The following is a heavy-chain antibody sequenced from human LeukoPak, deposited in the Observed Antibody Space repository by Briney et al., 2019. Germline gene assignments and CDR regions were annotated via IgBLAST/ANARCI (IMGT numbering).Heavy chain of an antibody. CDR2: IYYSGST. D-gene: IGHD5-24*01. V-gene: IGHV4-59*01. J-gene: IGHJ4*02. CDR1: GGSISSYY. CDR3: ARHSRDGQNYLDL. Sequence: SETLSLTCTVSGGSISSYYWSWIRQPPGKGLEWIGYIYYSGSTNYNPSLKSRVTISVDTSKNQFSLKLSSVTAADTAVYYCARHSRDGQNYLDLWGQGILVSVSS.